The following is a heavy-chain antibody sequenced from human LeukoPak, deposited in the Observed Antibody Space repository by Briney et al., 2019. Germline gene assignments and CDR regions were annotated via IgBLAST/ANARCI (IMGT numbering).Heavy chain of an antibody. V-gene: IGHV3-33*01. J-gene: IGHJ4*02. CDR2: IRYDGNNK. Sequence: AGGSLRLSCAASGFTFSTYGMHWVRQAPGKGLEWVAVIRYDGNNKFYVDSVRGRFTISRDNSKNTLYLQMNSLRAEDTAVYYCASGYYGSGSYSYRVFDYWGQGTLVTVSS. CDR3: ASGYYGSGSYSYRVFDY. CDR1: GFTFSTYG. D-gene: IGHD3-10*01.